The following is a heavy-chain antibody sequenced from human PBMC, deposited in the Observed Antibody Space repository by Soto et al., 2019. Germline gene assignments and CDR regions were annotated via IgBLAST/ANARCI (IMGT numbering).Heavy chain of an antibody. J-gene: IGHJ5*02. CDR1: GGTIRSPDW. CDR2: IFQSGST. CDR3: ARVRDWFDP. V-gene: IGHV4-4*02. D-gene: IGHD3-3*01. Sequence: SETLSLTCGVSGGTIRSPDWWTWVRQPPGKGLEWIGEIFQSGSTNYTPSLESRVTISVDTSKNQFSLRLTSVTAADTAVYYCARVRDWFDPWGQGTLVTVSS.